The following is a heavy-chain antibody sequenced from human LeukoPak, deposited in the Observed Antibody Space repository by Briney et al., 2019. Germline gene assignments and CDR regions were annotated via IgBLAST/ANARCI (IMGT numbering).Heavy chain of an antibody. V-gene: IGHV3-23*01. CDR1: GFTFSSYA. J-gene: IGHJ4*02. Sequence: GGSLRLSCAASGFTFSSYAMTWVRQAPGKGLAWVSSISKSDGSTYYADSVKGRFTIYRDNSKNTVYLHMESLSVEDTSIYYWARGALIPDFRGQGTLVTVSS. CDR3: ARGALIPDF. CDR2: ISKSDGST. D-gene: IGHD2-21*01.